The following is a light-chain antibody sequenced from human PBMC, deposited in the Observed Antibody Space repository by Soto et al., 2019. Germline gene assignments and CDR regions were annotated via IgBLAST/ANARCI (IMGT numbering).Light chain of an antibody. J-gene: IGKJ3*01. Sequence: DLQMTKSPSSLSASVGDRVTITCRASQSSSSYLDWYQQKPGKAPKLLIYAASSLQSGVPSRFSGSGSGTDFTLTISSLQPEDFATYYCQQSYSTPRTFGPGTKVDIK. V-gene: IGKV1-39*01. CDR3: QQSYSTPRT. CDR1: QSSSSY. CDR2: AAS.